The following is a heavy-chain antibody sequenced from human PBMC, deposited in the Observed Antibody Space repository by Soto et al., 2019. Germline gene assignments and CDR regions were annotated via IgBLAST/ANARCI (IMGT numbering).Heavy chain of an antibody. CDR1: GFTFSTYA. D-gene: IGHD3-10*01. CDR2: IDNSGGIT. Sequence: PGGSLRLSCAASGFTFSTYAMSWVRQAPGKGLEWVSTIDNSGGITYYADSVKGRFTISRDNSKNTLYLQMNSLRVEDTAVYHCAKETHYGSGSYYYYYYGMDVWGQGTTVTVSS. CDR3: AKETHYGSGSYYYYYYGMDV. V-gene: IGHV3-23*01. J-gene: IGHJ6*02.